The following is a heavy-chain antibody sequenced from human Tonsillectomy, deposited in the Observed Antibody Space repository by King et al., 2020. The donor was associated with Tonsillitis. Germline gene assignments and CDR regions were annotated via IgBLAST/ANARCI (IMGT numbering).Heavy chain of an antibody. J-gene: IGHJ4*02. D-gene: IGHD6-6*01. CDR3: ATSWTPSSIAALVY. CDR1: RYTFTDYY. CDR2: INPNSGGT. V-gene: IGHV1-2*02. Sequence: HEQLVQSGAEVKKPGASVRVSCKASRYTFTDYYMHWVRQAPGQGLEWMGWINPNSGGTIYAQKFQGRVTMPRDTFISTAYMELSRLRSDDTAVYYCATSWTPSSIAALVYWGQGTRVTVSS.